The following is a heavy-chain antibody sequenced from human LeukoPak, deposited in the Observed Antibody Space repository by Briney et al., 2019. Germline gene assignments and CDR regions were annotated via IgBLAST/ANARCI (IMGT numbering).Heavy chain of an antibody. Sequence: ASVKVSCKASGGTFSSYSFTWVRQAPGQGLEWMGRIIPSVGIPKYAPKFQGRVTITADKSTSTAYLEFSSLRSEDSAIYFCAREGRAPVIRMDIWGQGTTVTVSS. CDR1: GGTFSSYS. V-gene: IGHV1-69*04. CDR3: AREGRAPVIRMDI. CDR2: IIPSVGIP. D-gene: IGHD3-16*02. J-gene: IGHJ6*02.